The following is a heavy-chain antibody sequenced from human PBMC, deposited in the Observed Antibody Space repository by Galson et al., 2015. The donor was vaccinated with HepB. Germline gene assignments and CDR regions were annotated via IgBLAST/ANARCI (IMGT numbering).Heavy chain of an antibody. Sequence: SLRLSCAASGFTFSSYGMSWVRQAPGKGLEWVSGTSGSGSRTYYIDSVKGRFTISRDNSKNTLSLQMNSLRAEDTAVYYCAKEEEVDFGDYVDLPGHNYNYYGMDVWGQGTTVTVSS. V-gene: IGHV3-23*01. CDR3: AKEEEVDFGDYVDLPGHNYNYYGMDV. J-gene: IGHJ6*02. CDR1: GFTFSSYG. CDR2: TSGSGSRT. D-gene: IGHD4-17*01.